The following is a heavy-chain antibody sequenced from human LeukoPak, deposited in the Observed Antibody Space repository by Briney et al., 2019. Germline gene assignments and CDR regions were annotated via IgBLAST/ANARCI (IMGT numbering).Heavy chain of an antibody. D-gene: IGHD5-12*01. CDR2: ISGSGGST. V-gene: IGHV3-23*01. Sequence: AGSLRLSCAASGFTFSSYAMSWVRQAPGKGLEWVSAISGSGGSTYYADSVKGRFTISRDNSKNTLYLQMNSLRAEDTAVYYCAKDPRAPGIRLYYFDYWGQGTLVTVSS. J-gene: IGHJ4*02. CDR3: AKDPRAPGIRLYYFDY. CDR1: GFTFSSYA.